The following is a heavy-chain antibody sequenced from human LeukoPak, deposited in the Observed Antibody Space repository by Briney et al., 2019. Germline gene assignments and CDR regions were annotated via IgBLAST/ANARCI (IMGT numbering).Heavy chain of an antibody. Sequence: PGGSLRLSCAASGFTFSSYSMNWVRQAPGKGLEWVSSISSSSYIYYADSVKGRFTISRDNAKNSLYLQMNSLRAEDTAVYYCARDLRASYYDSSGYLDYWGQGTLVTVSS. CDR1: GFTFSSYS. J-gene: IGHJ4*02. CDR2: ISSSSYI. V-gene: IGHV3-21*01. D-gene: IGHD3-22*01. CDR3: ARDLRASYYDSSGYLDY.